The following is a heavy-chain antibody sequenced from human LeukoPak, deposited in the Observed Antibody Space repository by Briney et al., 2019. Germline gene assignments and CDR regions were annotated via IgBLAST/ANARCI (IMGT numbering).Heavy chain of an antibody. CDR1: GYTFAGYY. J-gene: IGHJ6*02. Sequence: ASVKVSCKASGYTFAGYYMHWVRQAPGQGLEWMGWINPKSGGTNYAQKFQGRVTMTTDTSISTAYMELSRLRSDDTAVYYCARTDYGDFNSQDPQHYYYYGMDVWGQGTTVTVSS. D-gene: IGHD4-17*01. CDR3: ARTDYGDFNSQDPQHYYYYGMDV. CDR2: INPKSGGT. V-gene: IGHV1-2*02.